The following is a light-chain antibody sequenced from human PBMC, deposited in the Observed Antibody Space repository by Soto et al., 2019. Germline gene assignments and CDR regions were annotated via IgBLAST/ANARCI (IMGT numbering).Light chain of an antibody. V-gene: IGKV3-15*01. CDR3: HHYNNWPRT. CDR1: QNVNSN. J-gene: IGKJ1*01. CDR2: GAS. Sequence: EIVMTQSPASLSVSPGERATLSCRASQNVNSNLAWYQQKPGQAPRFLIYGASTRATGIPARFGGSGSGTEFTLTIGSLQSEDFAVYYCHHYNNWPRTLGQGTKVDIK.